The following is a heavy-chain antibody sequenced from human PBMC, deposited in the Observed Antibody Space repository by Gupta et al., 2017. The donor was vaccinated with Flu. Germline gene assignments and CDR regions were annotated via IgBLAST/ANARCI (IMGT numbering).Heavy chain of an antibody. J-gene: IGHJ4*02. V-gene: IGHV3-23*01. Sequence: FTISRDNSKNTLYLQMNSLRAEDTAVYYCAKVPPDDFGVVLVDYWGQGTLVTVSS. CDR3: AKVPPDDFGVVLVDY. D-gene: IGHD2-21*01.